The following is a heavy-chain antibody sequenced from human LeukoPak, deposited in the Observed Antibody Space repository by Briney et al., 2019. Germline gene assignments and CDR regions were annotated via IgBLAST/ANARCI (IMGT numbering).Heavy chain of an antibody. Sequence: SETLSLTCTVSDGSISSYYWNWFRQPPGKGLEWIGHIYYTGTTHYNPSLQSRVSISIGTSKNQFSLKLRSVTAVDTAVYYCARWGHFDTSGYFVADYWGQGTLITVSS. D-gene: IGHD3-22*01. CDR2: IYYTGTT. J-gene: IGHJ4*02. V-gene: IGHV4-59*01. CDR1: DGSISSYY. CDR3: ARWGHFDTSGYFVADY.